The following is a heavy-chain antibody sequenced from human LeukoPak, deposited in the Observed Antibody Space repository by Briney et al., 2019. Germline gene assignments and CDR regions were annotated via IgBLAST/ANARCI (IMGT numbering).Heavy chain of an antibody. D-gene: IGHD3-22*01. V-gene: IGHV3-30*02. CDR3: AKVGYDSSGYYYRWYYYYGMDV. Sequence: QPGGSLRLSCAASGFTFSSYGMHWVRQAPGKGLEWVAVIWYDGSNKYYADSVKGRFTISRDNSKNTLYLQMNSLRTEDTALYYCAKVGYDSSGYYYRWYYYYGMDVWGQGTTVSVSS. CDR1: GFTFSSYG. J-gene: IGHJ6*02. CDR2: IWYDGSNK.